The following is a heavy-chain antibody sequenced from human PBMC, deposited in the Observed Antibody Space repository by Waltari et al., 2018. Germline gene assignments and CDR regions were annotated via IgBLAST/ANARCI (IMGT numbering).Heavy chain of an antibody. D-gene: IGHD1-7*01. CDR1: GGSVSGYY. CDR2: INHSGST. J-gene: IGHJ4*02. Sequence: QVQLQQWGAGRLKPAETLSLPCPVYGGSVSGYYWSWTRQPPGKGLEWMGEINHSGSTNYNPSLKSRVTISVDTSKNQFSLKLSSVTAADTAVYYCAREVGTGTIPYFDYWGQGTLVPVSS. CDR3: AREVGTGTIPYFDY. V-gene: IGHV4-34*01.